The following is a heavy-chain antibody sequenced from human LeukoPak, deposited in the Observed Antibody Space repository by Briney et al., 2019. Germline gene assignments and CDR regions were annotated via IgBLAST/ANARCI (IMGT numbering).Heavy chain of an antibody. D-gene: IGHD5-12*01. CDR1: GGTFSSYA. Sequence: SVKVSCKASGGTFSSYAISWVRQAPGQGLEWMGRIIPILGIANYAQKFQGRVAITADKSTSTAYMELSSLRSEDTAVYYCAREAAEYSGYETWGQGTLVTVSS. CDR2: IIPILGIA. J-gene: IGHJ5*02. CDR3: AREAAEYSGYET. V-gene: IGHV1-69*04.